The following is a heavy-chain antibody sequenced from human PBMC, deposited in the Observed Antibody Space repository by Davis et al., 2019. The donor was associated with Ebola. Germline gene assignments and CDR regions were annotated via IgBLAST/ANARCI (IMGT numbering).Heavy chain of an antibody. CDR2: IWYDGSNQ. CDR3: VRDQWLGGYCSSLSCAVFDA. Sequence: PGGSLRLSCAASGFIFSGHGMHWIRQAPGKGLEWLAAIWYDGSNQLYADSVKGRFIISRDNSKNTLYLQMNSLRAEDTSVYYCVRDQWLGGYCSSLSCAVFDAWGQGTLVTVSS. D-gene: IGHD2-2*01. V-gene: IGHV3-33*01. J-gene: IGHJ5*02. CDR1: GFIFSGHG.